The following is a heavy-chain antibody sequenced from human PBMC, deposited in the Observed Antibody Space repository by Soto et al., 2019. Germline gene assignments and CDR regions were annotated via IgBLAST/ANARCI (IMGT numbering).Heavy chain of an antibody. CDR1: GGTFSGYA. D-gene: IGHD5-12*01. CDR2: ISPIFGTG. J-gene: IGHJ5*02. V-gene: IGHV1-69*13. CDR3: AAHREDSGSVWFDP. Sequence: GASVKVSCKASGGTFSGYAISWVRQAPGQGLEWLVGISPIFGTGHYAQKFQGRVTITADESTSTAYRELSSLRSEDTAVYYCAAHREDSGSVWFDPWGQGTLVTVSS.